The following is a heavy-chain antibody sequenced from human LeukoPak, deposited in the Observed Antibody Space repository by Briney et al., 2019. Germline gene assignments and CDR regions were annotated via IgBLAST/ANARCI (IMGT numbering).Heavy chain of an antibody. CDR2: IYYSGST. V-gene: IGHV4-39*07. Sequence: PSETLSLTCTVSGGSISSSSYYWGWIRQPPGKGLEWIGSIYYSGSTYYNPSLRSRVTISVDTSKNQFSLQLNSVTPEDTAVYYCARVRYYGSGSYPHHYYYYYMDVWGKGTTVTVSS. CDR3: ARVRYYGSGSYPHHYYYYYMDV. D-gene: IGHD3-10*01. CDR1: GGSISSSSYY. J-gene: IGHJ6*03.